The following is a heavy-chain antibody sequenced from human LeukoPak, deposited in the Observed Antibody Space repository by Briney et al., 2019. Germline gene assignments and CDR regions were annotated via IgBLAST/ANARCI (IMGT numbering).Heavy chain of an antibody. CDR1: GFTFSSYW. V-gene: IGHV3-7*01. Sequence: GGSLRLSCAASGFTFSSYWMTWVRQAPGKGLEWVANINQDGSEKYYVDSVKGRFTISRDNAKNSLYLQMNSLRAEDTAVYYCARSDGSSWYSLHEYWGQGTLVTVSS. D-gene: IGHD6-13*01. CDR3: ARSDGSSWYSLHEY. J-gene: IGHJ4*02. CDR2: INQDGSEK.